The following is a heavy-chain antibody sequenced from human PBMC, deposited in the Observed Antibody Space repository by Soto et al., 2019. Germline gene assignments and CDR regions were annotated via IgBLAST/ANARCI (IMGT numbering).Heavy chain of an antibody. CDR2: IGTSGTPT. J-gene: IGHJ6*02. V-gene: IGHV3-23*01. Sequence: QAERSLRLSCIASGFTFRNYPMAWVLQAPGEDLEWVSAIGTSGTPTLYADSVKSRFSISRDDSRNTVSLQMNSLGVEDTATYYCTRILWSSRRDALDIWGQGTTVTVSS. CDR1: GFTFRNYP. CDR3: TRILWSSRRDALDI. D-gene: IGHD2-21*01.